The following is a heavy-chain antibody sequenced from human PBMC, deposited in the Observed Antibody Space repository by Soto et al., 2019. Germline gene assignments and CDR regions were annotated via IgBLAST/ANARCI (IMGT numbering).Heavy chain of an antibody. D-gene: IGHD2-8*01. CDR1: GFTLGNFA. J-gene: IGHJ4*02. V-gene: IGHV3-23*01. Sequence: GSLRVCCAAAGFTLGNFAMFWVRQAPGKGLEWVAVASGSGITTKYAASVKGRFIISKDNSNNTLSLEMHRLRAEDTGVYYCAKGRLRGLNDGNFDFWGQGTPVTVSS. CDR3: AKGRLRGLNDGNFDF. CDR2: ASGSGITT.